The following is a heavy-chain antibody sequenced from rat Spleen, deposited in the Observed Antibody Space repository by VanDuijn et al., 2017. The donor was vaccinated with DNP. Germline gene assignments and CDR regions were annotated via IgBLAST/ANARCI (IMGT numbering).Heavy chain of an antibody. V-gene: IGHV5-7*01. Sequence: EVQLVESGGGLVQPGRSLKLSCAASGFTFSDYNMVWVRQAPKKGLESVATISYDGTSTYYRDSVKGRFTISRDNAKSTLYLQMDSLRSEDTATYYCAKPDHWGQGVMVTVSS. CDR3: AKPDH. CDR1: GFTFSDYN. J-gene: IGHJ2*01. CDR2: ISYDGTST.